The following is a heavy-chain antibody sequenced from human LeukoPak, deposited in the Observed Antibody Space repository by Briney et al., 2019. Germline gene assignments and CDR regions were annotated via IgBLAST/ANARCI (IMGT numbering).Heavy chain of an antibody. CDR2: ISYDGSNK. D-gene: IGHD2-2*01. J-gene: IGHJ3*01. CDR3: AKSPRTNQHYAGAFHL. Sequence: GGSLRLSCAASGFTFSSYGMHWVRQAPGKGLEWVAVISYDGSNKYYADSVKGRFTISRDNCKNTLYLQRKSLKAEDTAVYYCAKSPRTNQHYAGAFHLWPQGPMLPVSS. V-gene: IGHV3-30*18. CDR1: GFTFSSYG.